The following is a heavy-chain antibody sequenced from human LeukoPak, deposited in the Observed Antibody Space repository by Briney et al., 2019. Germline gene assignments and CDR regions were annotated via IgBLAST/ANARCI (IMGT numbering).Heavy chain of an antibody. V-gene: IGHV3-33*01. J-gene: IGHJ3*02. CDR3: ARDGNSFTIFENLDAFDI. Sequence: GGSLRLSCAASGFTFSSYGMHWVRQAPGKGLEWVAVIWYDGSNKYYADSVKGRFTISRDNSKNTLYLQMNSLSAEDTAVYYCARDGNSFTIFENLDAFDIWGQGTMVTVSS. D-gene: IGHD3-9*01. CDR2: IWYDGSNK. CDR1: GFTFSSYG.